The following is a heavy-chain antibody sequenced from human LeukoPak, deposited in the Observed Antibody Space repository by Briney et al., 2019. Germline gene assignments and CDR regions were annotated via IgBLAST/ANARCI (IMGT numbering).Heavy chain of an antibody. Sequence: GASVKVSCKASGFTFTTTAMQWVRQARGQRLEWIGWIAFGSGKTKYAQKFQERVTITRDMSTSTAYMELSSLRSEDTTMYYCATDPYYYDSSGYYYAGFDPWGQGTLVTVSS. CDR2: IAFGSGKT. V-gene: IGHV1-58*02. D-gene: IGHD3-22*01. J-gene: IGHJ5*02. CDR3: ATDPYYYDSSGYYYAGFDP. CDR1: GFTFTTTA.